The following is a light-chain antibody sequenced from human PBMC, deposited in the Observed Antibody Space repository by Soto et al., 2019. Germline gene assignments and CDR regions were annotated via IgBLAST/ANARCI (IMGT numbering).Light chain of an antibody. CDR2: GAS. CDR1: QSVSSSY. Sequence: EIVLTQSPCTLSLSPGDRATLSCRASQSVSSSYLAWYQQKPGQAPSLLIYGASNRATGIPDRFSGGGSGTDFTLTISRLEPEDFAVYYCQQYGKSAMFTFGQGTKVDVK. V-gene: IGKV3-20*01. J-gene: IGKJ2*01. CDR3: QQYGKSAMFT.